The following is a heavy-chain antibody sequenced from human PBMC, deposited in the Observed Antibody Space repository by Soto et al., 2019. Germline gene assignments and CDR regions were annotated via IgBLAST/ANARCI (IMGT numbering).Heavy chain of an antibody. D-gene: IGHD1-26*01. V-gene: IGHV4-61*08. CDR3: ARVTFLIVGSVFSTPFDF. Sequence: LSLTCTVAGASVSSGGFSWSWIRQPPGKGLEWIGSISYSGSATYYPSLRSRVTISVDTSKNQFSLRLNSVTAADTAIYFCARVTFLIVGSVFSTPFDFWGQGTLVTVSS. CDR1: GASVSSGGFS. J-gene: IGHJ4*02. CDR2: ISYSGSA.